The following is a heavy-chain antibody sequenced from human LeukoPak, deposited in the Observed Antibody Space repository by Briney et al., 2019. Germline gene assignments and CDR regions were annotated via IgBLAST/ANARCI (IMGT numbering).Heavy chain of an antibody. J-gene: IGHJ2*01. V-gene: IGHV3-23*01. CDR1: GFTFSNYD. CDR2: ITGSGGST. Sequence: GGSLRLSCAASGFTFSNYDMSWVRQAPGSGLEWVSGITGSGGSTYYADSVKGRFTVSRDNSKTTLYLQMNSLRAEDTAVYYCAKGNWGERLDWYFDLWGRGTLVTVSS. CDR3: AKGNWGERLDWYFDL. D-gene: IGHD1-26*01.